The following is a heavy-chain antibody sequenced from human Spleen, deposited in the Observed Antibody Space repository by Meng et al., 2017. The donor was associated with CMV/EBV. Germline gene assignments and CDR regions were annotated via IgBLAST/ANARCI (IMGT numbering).Heavy chain of an antibody. CDR3: AHRLPYDWKSPLNAFDR. Sequence: SGPTLVKPTQTLTLTCTFSGFSLRTSGVGVGWIRQPPGKAPEYLGLIYWNDNKWYSPSLESRITITKDTSRNQVVLTMTNLDPVDTAVYYCAHRLPYDWKSPLNAFDRWGPGTMVTVSS. V-gene: IGHV2-5*01. CDR2: IYWNDNK. D-gene: IGHD1-1*01. J-gene: IGHJ3*02. CDR1: GFSLRTSGVG.